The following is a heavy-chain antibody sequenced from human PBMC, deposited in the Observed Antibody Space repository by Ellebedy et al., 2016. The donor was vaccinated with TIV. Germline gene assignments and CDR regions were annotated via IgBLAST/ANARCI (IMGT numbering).Heavy chain of an antibody. CDR3: ARVIIAAAGRSFDY. J-gene: IGHJ4*02. V-gene: IGHV3-74*01. CDR1: EFTFSSYI. Sequence: GESLKISCAASEFTFSSYIMNWVRQAPGKGLVWVSRINSDGSSTSYADSVKGRFTISRDNAKNTLYLQMNSLRAEDTAVYYCARVIIAAAGRSFDYWGQGTLVTVSS. D-gene: IGHD6-13*01. CDR2: INSDGSST.